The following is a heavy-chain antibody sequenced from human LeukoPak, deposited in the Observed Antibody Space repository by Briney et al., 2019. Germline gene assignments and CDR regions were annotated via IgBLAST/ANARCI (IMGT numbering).Heavy chain of an antibody. CDR1: GGSISSSSYY. CDR3: ARARSVWGSYRYLSLKYFDY. D-gene: IGHD3-16*02. Sequence: PSETLSLTCTVSGGSISSSSYYWGWIRQPPGKGLEWIGSIYYSGSTYYNPSLKSRVTISVDTSKNQFSLKLSSVTAADTAVYYCARARSVWGSYRYLSLKYFDYWGQGTLVTVSS. J-gene: IGHJ4*02. V-gene: IGHV4-39*07. CDR2: IYYSGST.